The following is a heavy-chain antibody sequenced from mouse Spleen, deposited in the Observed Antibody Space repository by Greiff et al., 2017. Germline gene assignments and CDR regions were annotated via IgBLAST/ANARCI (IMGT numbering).Heavy chain of an antibody. CDR3: ARDISGYVHDY. V-gene: IGHV1-64*01. D-gene: IGHD3-2*01. Sequence: QVQLQQSGAELVKPGASVKLSCKASGYTFTSYWMHWVKERPGQGLEWIGMIHPNSGSTNYNEKFKSKATLTVDKSSSTAYMQLSSLTSEDSAVYYCARDISGYVHDYWGQGTTLTVSS. CDR1: GYTFTSYW. CDR2: IHPNSGST. J-gene: IGHJ2*01.